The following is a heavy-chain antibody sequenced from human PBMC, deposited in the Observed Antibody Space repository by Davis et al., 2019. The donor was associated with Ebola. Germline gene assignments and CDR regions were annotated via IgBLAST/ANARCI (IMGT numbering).Heavy chain of an antibody. J-gene: IGHJ3*02. V-gene: IGHV4-59*01. D-gene: IGHD4-17*01. CDR3: ARDHLRGDYNDAFDI. Sequence: PSETLSLTCTVSGGSISSYYWSWIRQPPGKGLEWIGYIYYSGSTNYNPSLKSRVTISVDTSKNQFSLKLSSVTAADTAVYYCARDHLRGDYNDAFDIWGQGTMVTVSS. CDR1: GGSISSYY. CDR2: IYYSGST.